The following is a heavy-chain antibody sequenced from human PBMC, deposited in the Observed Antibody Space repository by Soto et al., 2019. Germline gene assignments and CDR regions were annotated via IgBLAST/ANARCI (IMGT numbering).Heavy chain of an antibody. J-gene: IGHJ4*02. CDR3: ARGYSHYAH. Sequence: SETLSLTCTVSGGSVSRDSNFWSWIRQPPGKGLEWIGYIYYSGPSRYNPSLESRVTISIDSSKNQVSLTLTSVTAADTAVYYCARGYSHYAHWGRGTLVTVS. CDR2: IYYSGPS. V-gene: IGHV4-61*01. D-gene: IGHD4-4*01. CDR1: GGSVSRDSNF.